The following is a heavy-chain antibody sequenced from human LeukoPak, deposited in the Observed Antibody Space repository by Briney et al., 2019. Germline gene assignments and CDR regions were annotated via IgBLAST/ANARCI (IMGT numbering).Heavy chain of an antibody. CDR1: GVSFTGNY. Sequence: SETLSLTCAVYGVSFTGNYWRWIRQPPGKGLEWIGEINHSGSTNYNPSLKSRVTISVDTSKNQFSLKLSSVTAADTAVYYCARRPYSSSSRTDYWGQGTLVTVSS. CDR2: INHSGST. CDR3: ARRPYSSSSRTDY. V-gene: IGHV4-34*01. D-gene: IGHD6-6*01. J-gene: IGHJ4*02.